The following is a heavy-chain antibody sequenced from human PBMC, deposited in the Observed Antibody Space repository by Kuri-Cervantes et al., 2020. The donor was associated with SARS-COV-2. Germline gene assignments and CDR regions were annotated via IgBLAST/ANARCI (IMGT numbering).Heavy chain of an antibody. Sequence: SETLSLTCTVSGGSISSSSYYWGWIRQPPGKGLEWIGSIYYSGSTYYNPSLKSRVTISVDTSKNQFSLKLSSVTAADTAVYYCASLSSSWFGDYWYFDLWGRGTRVTVSS. CDR1: GGSISSSSYY. D-gene: IGHD6-13*01. CDR3: ASLSSSWFGDYWYFDL. V-gene: IGHV4-39*01. J-gene: IGHJ2*01. CDR2: IYYSGST.